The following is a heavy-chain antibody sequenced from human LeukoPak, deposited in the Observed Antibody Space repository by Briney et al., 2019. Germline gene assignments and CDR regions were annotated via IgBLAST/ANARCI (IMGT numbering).Heavy chain of an antibody. CDR2: IGTADGNT. D-gene: IGHD2-15*01. Sequence: PGGSLRLSCAASELTISTNVFTWVRQAPGKGLEWVSIIGTADGNTYYADSVKGRFVISRDNSKNTVYLQMHSLRAEDTAVYYCAEGEGYCSAGTCYRYFDLWGRGTLVTVSS. CDR1: ELTISTNV. V-gene: IGHV3-23*01. CDR3: AEGEGYCSAGTCYRYFDL. J-gene: IGHJ2*01.